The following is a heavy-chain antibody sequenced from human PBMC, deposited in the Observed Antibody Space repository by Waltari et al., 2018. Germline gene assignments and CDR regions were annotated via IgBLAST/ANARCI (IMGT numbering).Heavy chain of an antibody. V-gene: IGHV4-61*02. D-gene: IGHD5-18*01. CDR3: AVSPDTATSRAAFHF. J-gene: IGHJ6*02. CDR2: IYRSGVT. Sequence: QVQLQESGPGLAKASQTLSLTCAVPGGSISNLNFYWSWIRQPAGKGLEWIGRIYRSGVTDYNPSLRGRATMFLDMSKNQFSLTVDSLIAADTAVYYCAVSPDTATSRAAFHFWGPGTTVSVSS. CDR1: GGSISNLNFY.